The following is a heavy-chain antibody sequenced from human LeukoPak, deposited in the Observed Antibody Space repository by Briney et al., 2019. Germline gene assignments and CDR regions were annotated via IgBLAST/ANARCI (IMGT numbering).Heavy chain of an antibody. Sequence: GRSLRLSCAASGFTFSSYAMHWVRQAPGKGLEWVAVISYDGSNKYYADSVKGRFTISRDNSKNTLYLQMNSLKTEDTAVYYCTRLLRYPDYWGQGTLVTVSS. V-gene: IGHV3-30-3*01. CDR3: TRLLRYPDY. CDR2: ISYDGSNK. D-gene: IGHD2-15*01. CDR1: GFTFSSYA. J-gene: IGHJ4*02.